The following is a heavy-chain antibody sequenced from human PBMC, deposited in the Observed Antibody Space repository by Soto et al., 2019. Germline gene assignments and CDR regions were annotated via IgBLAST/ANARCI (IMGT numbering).Heavy chain of an antibody. CDR1: GFTFSSYA. Sequence: GGSLRLSCAASGFTFSSYAMSWVRQAPGKGLEWVSAISGSGGSTYYADSVKGRFTISRDNSKNTLYLQMNSLRAEDTAVYYCAKQADFPIVATIYYYYYYYMDVWGKGTTVTVSS. CDR3: AKQADFPIVATIYYYYYYYMDV. J-gene: IGHJ6*03. V-gene: IGHV3-23*01. D-gene: IGHD5-12*01. CDR2: ISGSGGST.